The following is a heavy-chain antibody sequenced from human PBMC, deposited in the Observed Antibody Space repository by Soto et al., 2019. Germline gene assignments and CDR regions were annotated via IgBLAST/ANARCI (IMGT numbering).Heavy chain of an antibody. D-gene: IGHD5-18*01. V-gene: IGHV1-18*04. CDR3: ARWANTAMANWFDP. CDR2: ISPYNGNT. CDR1: GYTFTGYY. Sequence: ASVKVSCKASGYTFTGYYMHWVRQAPGQGLEWMGRISPYNGNTNYAQKLQGRVTMTADTSTSTAYMDLSSLRSEDTAVYYCARWANTAMANWFDPWGQGTLVTVSS. J-gene: IGHJ5*02.